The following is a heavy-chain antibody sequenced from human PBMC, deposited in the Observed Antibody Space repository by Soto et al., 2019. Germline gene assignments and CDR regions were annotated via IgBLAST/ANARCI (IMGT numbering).Heavy chain of an antibody. CDR2: TYYRSKWYN. J-gene: IGHJ5*02. Sequence: SQTLSLTCAISGDSVSSNSAALNWIRQSPSRGLEWLGRTYYRSKWYNDYAVSVKSRITINPDTSKNQFSLQLNSVTPEDTAVYYCARVEVAAAESTTGEWFDPWGQGTLATVSS. D-gene: IGHD6-13*01. V-gene: IGHV6-1*01. CDR1: GDSVSSNSAA. CDR3: ARVEVAAAESTTGEWFDP.